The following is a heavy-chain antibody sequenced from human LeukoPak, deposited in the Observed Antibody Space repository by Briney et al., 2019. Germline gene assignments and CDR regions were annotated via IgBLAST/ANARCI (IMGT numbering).Heavy chain of an antibody. V-gene: IGHV3-11*04. Sequence: PGGSLRLSCAASGFTFSDYNMRWIRQAPGKGLEWVSSISRSGSTIYYADSVKGRFTISRDNAKNSLYLQMNSLRAEDTAVYYCARGVGYFDYWGQGTLVTVSS. CDR3: ARGVGYFDY. CDR2: ISRSGSTI. CDR1: GFTFSDYN. J-gene: IGHJ4*02.